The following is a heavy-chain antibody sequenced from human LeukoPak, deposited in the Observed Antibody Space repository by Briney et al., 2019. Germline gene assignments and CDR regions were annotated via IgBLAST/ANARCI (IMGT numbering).Heavy chain of an antibody. CDR2: INPNSGDT. Sequence: ASVKVSCKASGYTFTGYYLHWLRQAPGQGLEWMGWINPNSGDTSYSQKFQGRVTMTRDTSISTAYMELSRLRSDDTSVYYCAPYYDFWGGYWGQGTLVTVSS. CDR1: GYTFTGYY. V-gene: IGHV1-2*02. D-gene: IGHD3-3*01. CDR3: APYYDFWGGY. J-gene: IGHJ4*02.